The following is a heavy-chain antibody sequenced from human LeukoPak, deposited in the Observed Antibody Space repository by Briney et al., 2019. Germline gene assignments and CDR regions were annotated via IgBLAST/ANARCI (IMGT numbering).Heavy chain of an antibody. CDR1: GFTFSSYA. V-gene: IGHV3-23*01. Sequence: GGSLRLSCAASGFTFSSYAMSWVRQAPGKGLEWVSAISGSGGSTYYADSVKGRFTISRDNSKNTLYLQMNSLRAEDTAVYYCAKADSSGWYYIPNFDYWGQGTLVTVSS. CDR2: ISGSGGST. D-gene: IGHD6-19*01. J-gene: IGHJ4*02. CDR3: AKADSSGWYYIPNFDY.